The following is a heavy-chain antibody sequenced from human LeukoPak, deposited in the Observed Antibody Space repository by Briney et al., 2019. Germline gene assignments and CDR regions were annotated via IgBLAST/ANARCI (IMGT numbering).Heavy chain of an antibody. D-gene: IGHD3-10*01. CDR3: ASFMPYYYGSGVLDY. J-gene: IGHJ4*02. CDR2: INPSGGST. Sequence: ASVKVSCKASGYTFTSYYMHWVRQAPGQGLEWMGIINPSGGSTSYAQKFQGRVTMTRDTSTSTVYMELSSLRSEDTAVYYCASFMPYYYGSGVLDYWGQGILVTVSS. CDR1: GYTFTSYY. V-gene: IGHV1-46*01.